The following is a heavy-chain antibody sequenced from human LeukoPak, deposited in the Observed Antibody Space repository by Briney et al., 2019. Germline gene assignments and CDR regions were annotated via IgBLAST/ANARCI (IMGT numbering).Heavy chain of an antibody. V-gene: IGHV3-23*01. D-gene: IGHD2/OR15-2a*01. J-gene: IGHJ6*02. Sequence: PGGSLRLSCAASGFTFSLYSMNWVRQAPGKGLEWVSGISGSGSGTYYPDSVKGRFTISRDNSKNTLYLQMNSLRAEDTAVYYCAKYVSAKGPPYALDVWGQGTTVTVSS. CDR3: AKYVSAKGPPYALDV. CDR2: ISGSGSGT. CDR1: GFTFSLYS.